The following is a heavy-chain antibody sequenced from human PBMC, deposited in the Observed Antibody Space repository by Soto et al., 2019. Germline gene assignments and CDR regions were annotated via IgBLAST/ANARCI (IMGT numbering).Heavy chain of an antibody. D-gene: IGHD3-10*01. J-gene: IGHJ5*02. V-gene: IGHV4-39*01. Sequence: QLQLQESGPGLVKPSETLSLTCTVSGGSISSSSYYWGWIRQPPGKGLEWIGSIYYSGSTYYNPSLKSRATISVATSKNQFSLKLSSVTAADTAVYYCASPWFRDSYNWFDPWGQGTLVTVSS. CDR3: ASPWFRDSYNWFDP. CDR2: IYYSGST. CDR1: GGSISSSSYY.